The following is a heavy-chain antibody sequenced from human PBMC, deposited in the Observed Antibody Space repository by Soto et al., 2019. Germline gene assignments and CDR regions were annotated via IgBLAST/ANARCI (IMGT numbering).Heavy chain of an antibody. D-gene: IGHD3-10*01. V-gene: IGHV3-21*01. J-gene: IGHJ4*02. CDR3: ASPPVRGVITDFDY. CDR2: ISSSSSYI. CDR1: GFTFSSYS. Sequence: GGSLRLSCAASGFTFSSYSMNWVRQAPGKGLEWVSSISSSSSYIYYADSVKGRFTISRDNAKNSLYLQMNSLRAEDTAVYYCASPPVRGVITDFDYWGQGTLVTVSS.